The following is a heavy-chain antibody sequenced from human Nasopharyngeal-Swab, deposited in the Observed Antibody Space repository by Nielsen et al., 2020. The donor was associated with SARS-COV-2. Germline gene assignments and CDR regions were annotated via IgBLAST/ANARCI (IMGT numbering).Heavy chain of an antibody. V-gene: IGHV7-4-1*02. CDR2: INTNTGNP. CDR1: GYTFTSYA. Sequence: ASVKVSCKASGYTFTSYAMNWVRQAPGQGLDWMGWINTNTGNPTYAQGFTGRFVFSLDTSVSTAYLQISSLKAEDTAVYYCAREHSGPMGYYYYGMDVWGQGTTVTVSS. D-gene: IGHD5-12*01. J-gene: IGHJ6*02. CDR3: AREHSGPMGYYYYGMDV.